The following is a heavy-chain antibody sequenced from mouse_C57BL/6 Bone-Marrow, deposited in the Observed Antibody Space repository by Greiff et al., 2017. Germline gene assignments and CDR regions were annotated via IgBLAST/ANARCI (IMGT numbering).Heavy chain of an antibody. D-gene: IGHD1-2*01. Sequence: VQLQQSGAELARPGASVKLSCKASGYTFTSYGISWVKQRPGQGLEWIGEIYPRSGNTYYNEKFKGKATLTADKSSSTAYMELRSLTSEDSAVYFCSRSSGRLLRPFAYWGQGTLVTVSA. J-gene: IGHJ3*01. CDR1: GYTFTSYG. V-gene: IGHV1-81*01. CDR3: SRSSGRLLRPFAY. CDR2: IYPRSGNT.